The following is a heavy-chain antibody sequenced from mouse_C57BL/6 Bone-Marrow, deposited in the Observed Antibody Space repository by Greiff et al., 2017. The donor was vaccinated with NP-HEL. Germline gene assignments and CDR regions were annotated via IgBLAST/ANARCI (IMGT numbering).Heavy chain of an antibody. D-gene: IGHD2-4*01. V-gene: IGHV1-54*01. Sequence: QVQLQQSGAELVRPGTSVKVSCKASGYAFTNYLIEWVKQRPGPGLEWIGVINPGSGGTNYNEKFKGKATLTADKSSSTAYMQLSSLTSEDSAVYFCARWPIYYDYGGAMDYWGQGTSVTVSS. J-gene: IGHJ4*01. CDR2: INPGSGGT. CDR3: ARWPIYYDYGGAMDY. CDR1: GYAFTNYL.